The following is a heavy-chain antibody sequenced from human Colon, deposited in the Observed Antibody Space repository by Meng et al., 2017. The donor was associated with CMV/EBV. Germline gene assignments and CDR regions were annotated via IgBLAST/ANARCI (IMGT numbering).Heavy chain of an antibody. CDR2: ISGSGDNA. CDR1: GFGFKNHA. J-gene: IGHJ4*02. D-gene: IGHD6-25*01. V-gene: IGHV3-23*01. Sequence: GGSLRLSCVTSGFGFKNHAMNWVRHIPGKGLEWVSSISGSGDNACYPESVKGRLTISRDNSKNTLYLQMNSLRVEDTAVYYCTKGAQYDASGYMDFWGQGTLVTVSS. CDR3: TKGAQYDASGYMDF.